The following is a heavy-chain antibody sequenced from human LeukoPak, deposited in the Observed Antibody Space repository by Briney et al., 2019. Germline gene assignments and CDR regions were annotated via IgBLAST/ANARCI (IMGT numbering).Heavy chain of an antibody. CDR1: GGSISSSNW. J-gene: IGHJ5*02. Sequence: PSETLSLTCAVSGGSISSSNWWSWVRQPPGKGLEWIGEIYHSGSTNYNPSLKSRVTISVDKSKNQFSLKLSSVTAADTAVYYCARGVYVGSGSLGFDPWGQGTLVTVSS. V-gene: IGHV4-4*02. D-gene: IGHD3-10*01. CDR3: ARGVYVGSGSLGFDP. CDR2: IYHSGST.